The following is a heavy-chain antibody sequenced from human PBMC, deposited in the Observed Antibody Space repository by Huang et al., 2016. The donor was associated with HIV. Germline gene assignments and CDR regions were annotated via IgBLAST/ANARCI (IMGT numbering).Heavy chain of an antibody. V-gene: IGHV4-39*01. Sequence: QLQLQESGPGLVKPSETLSLTCTVSGGSIRSDNYYWGWIRQPPGKGLEWIGSIYYSGSTYYNPSLKIRFTITVDTSKNQFSLKMRSVTAADTAVYYCARLPGSITMIRGVITDPYWGQGTLVTVSS. J-gene: IGHJ4*02. CDR2: IYYSGST. CDR1: GGSIRSDNYY. D-gene: IGHD3-10*01. CDR3: ARLPGSITMIRGVITDPY.